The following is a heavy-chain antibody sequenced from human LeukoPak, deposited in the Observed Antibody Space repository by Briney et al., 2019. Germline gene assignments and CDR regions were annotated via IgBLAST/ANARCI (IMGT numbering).Heavy chain of an antibody. CDR3: AKDREHSSSWSYYFDY. V-gene: IGHV3-30*18. D-gene: IGHD6-13*01. Sequence: GGSLRLSCAASGFTLSSYGMHWVRQAPGKGLEWVAVISYDGSNKYYADSVKGRFTISRDNSKNTLYLQMNSLRAEDTAVYYCAKDREHSSSWSYYFDYWGQGTLVTVSS. CDR1: GFTLSSYG. J-gene: IGHJ4*02. CDR2: ISYDGSNK.